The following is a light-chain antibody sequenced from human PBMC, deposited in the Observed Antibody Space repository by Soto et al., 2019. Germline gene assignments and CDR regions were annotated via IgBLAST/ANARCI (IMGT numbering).Light chain of an antibody. J-gene: IGLJ2*01. CDR3: SSYTSSATVL. CDR1: SSDVGGYQY. CDR2: DVT. V-gene: IGLV2-14*01. Sequence: QSALTQPASVPGSPGQSITISCAGTSSDVGGYQYVSWYQQHPGKAPKLMIYDVTWRPSGVSNRFSGSKSGNTASLTISGLQSEDEADYYCSSYTSSATVLFGGGTKVTVL.